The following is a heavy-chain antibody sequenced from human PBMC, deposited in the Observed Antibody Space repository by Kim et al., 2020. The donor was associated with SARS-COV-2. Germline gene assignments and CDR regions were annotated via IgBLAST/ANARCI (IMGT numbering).Heavy chain of an antibody. J-gene: IGHJ2*01. CDR3: ARGRGVGASRWYFDL. V-gene: IGHV1-8*01. D-gene: IGHD1-26*01. CDR2: MNPNSGNT. Sequence: ASVKVSCKASGYTFTGFHINWVRQATGQGLEWMGWMNPNSGNTGYAQKFQGRVTMTRNTSIHTAYMELSSLRSEDTAVYYCARGRGVGASRWYFDLWGRGTLVSVSS. CDR1: GYTFTGFH.